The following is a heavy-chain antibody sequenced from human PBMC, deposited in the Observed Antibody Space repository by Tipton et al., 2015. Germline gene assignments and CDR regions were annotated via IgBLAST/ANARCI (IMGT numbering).Heavy chain of an antibody. CDR3: ARDLEHGMDV. V-gene: IGHV4-61*01. J-gene: IGHJ6*02. CDR2: ISFSDTT. Sequence: LRLSCTVSGGSVSSGSYYWSWIRQPPGKGLEWIGYISFSDTTHYNPSLKSRITISLNTSKNQLSLKMSSVTAADTAVYFCARDLEHGMDVWGQGTTVTVS. CDR1: GGSVSSGSYY.